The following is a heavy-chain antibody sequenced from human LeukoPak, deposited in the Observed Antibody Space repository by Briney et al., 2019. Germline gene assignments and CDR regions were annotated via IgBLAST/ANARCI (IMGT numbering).Heavy chain of an antibody. D-gene: IGHD2-2*02. V-gene: IGHV1-24*01. J-gene: IGHJ5*02. Sequence: ASVKVSCKVSGYTLTELSMHWVRQAPGKGLEWMGGFDPEDGETIYAQKFQGRVTMTEDTSTDTAYMELSSLRSEDTAVYYCATDTYCSSTSCYTGNWFDPWGQGTLVTVSS. CDR2: FDPEDGET. CDR1: GYTLTELS. CDR3: ATDTYCSSTSCYTGNWFDP.